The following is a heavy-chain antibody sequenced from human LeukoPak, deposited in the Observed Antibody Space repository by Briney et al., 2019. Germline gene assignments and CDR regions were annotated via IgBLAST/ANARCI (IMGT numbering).Heavy chain of an antibody. CDR3: AKPTAAGHYYYYCGMDV. Sequence: PGGSLRLSCAASGFTFSSYAMSWVRQAPGKGLEWVSAISGSGGSTYYADSVKGRFTISRDNSKNTLYLQMNSLRAEDTAVYYCAKPTAAGHYYYYCGMDVWGQGTTVTVSS. D-gene: IGHD6-13*01. V-gene: IGHV3-23*01. CDR1: GFTFSSYA. J-gene: IGHJ6*02. CDR2: ISGSGGST.